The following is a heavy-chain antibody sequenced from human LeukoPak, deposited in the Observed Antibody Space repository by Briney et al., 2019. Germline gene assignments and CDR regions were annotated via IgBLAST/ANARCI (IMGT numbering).Heavy chain of an antibody. CDR2: ISSSSSYI. V-gene: IGHV3-21*01. Sequence: GGSLRLSCAASGFTFSSYSMNWVRQAPGKGLEWVSSISSSSSYIYYADSVKGRFTISRDNAKNTLYLQMNSLRAEDTAVYYCAKGGSSGPGRNYYYYYYMDVWGKGTTVTVSS. CDR1: GFTFSSYS. CDR3: AKGGSSGPGRNYYYYYYMDV. J-gene: IGHJ6*03. D-gene: IGHD6-19*01.